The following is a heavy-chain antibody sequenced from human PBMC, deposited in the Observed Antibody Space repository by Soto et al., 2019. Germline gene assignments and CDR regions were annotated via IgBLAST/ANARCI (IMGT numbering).Heavy chain of an antibody. V-gene: IGHV3-30-3*01. Sequence: PGWSLRLSCEASGFTFSGYAMHWVRQAPGKGLEWVAAVSFDGTNSYYSDSVKGRFTVSRDNLKDTLYLQMNSLRTEGTALYFCARAKGKQIRLTWLDTWGQGCLVTVSS. J-gene: IGHJ5*02. CDR2: VSFDGTNS. CDR1: GFTFSGYA. D-gene: IGHD2-21*02. CDR3: ARAKGKQIRLTWLDT.